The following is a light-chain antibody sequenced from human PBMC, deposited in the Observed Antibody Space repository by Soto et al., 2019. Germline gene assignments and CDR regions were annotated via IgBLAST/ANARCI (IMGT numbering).Light chain of an antibody. CDR3: QQYNSYSPYT. CDR1: QSISDY. Sequence: DIQMTQSPSTLSASVGDRVIITCRASQSISDYLAWYQQKPGKAPKLLIYDASNLSSGVSSRFGGSGSGTEFTLTISSVHPDDFATYYCQQYNSYSPYTFGQGTKLDIK. J-gene: IGKJ2*01. V-gene: IGKV1-5*01. CDR2: DAS.